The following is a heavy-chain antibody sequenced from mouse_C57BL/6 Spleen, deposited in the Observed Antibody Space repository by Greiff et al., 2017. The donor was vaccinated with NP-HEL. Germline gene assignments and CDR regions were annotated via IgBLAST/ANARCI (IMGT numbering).Heavy chain of an antibody. V-gene: IGHV5-9-1*02. CDR2: ISSGGDYI. CDR1: GFTFSSYA. Sequence: EVKLVESGEGLVKPGGSLKLSCAASGFTFSSYAMSWVRQTPEKRLEWVAYISSGGDYIYYADTVKGRFTISRDNARNTLYLQMRSLKSEDTAMYYCTRDIPLLLAAYWGQGTLVTVSA. J-gene: IGHJ3*01. D-gene: IGHD1-1*01. CDR3: TRDIPLLLAAY.